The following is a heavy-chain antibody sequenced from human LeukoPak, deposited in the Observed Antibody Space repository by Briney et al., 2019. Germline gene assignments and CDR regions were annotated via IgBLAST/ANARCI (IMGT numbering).Heavy chain of an antibody. D-gene: IGHD6-13*01. CDR1: GFSLTDYP. CDR3: AKGGRAAADRNFDL. V-gene: IGHV3-30*18. Sequence: GVSLRLSCATSGFSLTDYPMNWVPQAPGKGLEAGAAISYDGTNKNNADSVKGRFSISRDNSKNTLYLQMNSLRAEDTAVYFCAKGGRAAADRNFDLWGRGTLVTVSS. J-gene: IGHJ2*01. CDR2: ISYDGTNK.